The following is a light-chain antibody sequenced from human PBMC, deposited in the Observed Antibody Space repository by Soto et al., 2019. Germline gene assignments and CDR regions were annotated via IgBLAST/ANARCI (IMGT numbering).Light chain of an antibody. CDR3: AAGDDSLNAHYV. CDR2: SNN. V-gene: IGLV1-44*01. Sequence: QSVLTQPPSASGTPGQRVTISCSGSSSNIGSNTVNWYQQLPGTAPKLLIYSNNQRPSGVPDRFSGSKSGTSASLAISGLQSEGEADYYCAAGDDSLNAHYVFGTGTKLTVL. CDR1: SSNIGSNT. J-gene: IGLJ1*01.